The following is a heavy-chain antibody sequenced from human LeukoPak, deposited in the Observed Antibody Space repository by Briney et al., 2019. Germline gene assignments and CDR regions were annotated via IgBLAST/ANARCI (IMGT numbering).Heavy chain of an antibody. J-gene: IGHJ4*02. CDR2: INHRGYS. CDR1: GGSFSGYY. D-gene: IGHD3-9*01. V-gene: IGHV4-34*01. CDR3: SREGYDILTGYYIVD. Sequence: SETLSLTCAAYGGSFSGYYWSWIRQPLGKGLEWIGDINHRGYSNCNPSLKSRVTISEDTSKNQFSQKLSSVTAADTALYYCSREGYDILTGYYIVDWGQGTLVTVSS.